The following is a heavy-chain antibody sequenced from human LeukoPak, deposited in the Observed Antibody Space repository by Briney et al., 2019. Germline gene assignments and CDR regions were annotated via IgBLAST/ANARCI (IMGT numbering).Heavy chain of an antibody. D-gene: IGHD2/OR15-2a*01. Sequence: ASVKVSCKASGYTFTGYYMHWVRQAPGQGLEWMEWINPDSGGTNNAQKFQGRVTMTRDTSISTAYMELSRLRSDDTAVYYCARTFYDTLDSDAFDFWGQGTMVIVSS. CDR1: GYTFTGYY. V-gene: IGHV1-2*02. J-gene: IGHJ3*01. CDR3: ARTFYDTLDSDAFDF. CDR2: INPDSGGT.